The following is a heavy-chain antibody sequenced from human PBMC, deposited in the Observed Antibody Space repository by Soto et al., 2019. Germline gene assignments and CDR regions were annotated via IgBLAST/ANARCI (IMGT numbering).Heavy chain of an antibody. J-gene: IGHJ6*02. CDR1: GYTFTGYY. CDR2: INPNSGGT. D-gene: IGHD3-10*01. CDR3: AREKVTMVRGVIMAPSYYYYYGMDV. Sequence: ASVKVSCKASGYTFTGYYMHWVRQAPGQGLEWMGWINPNSGGTNYAQKFQGRVTMTRDTSISTAYMELSRLRSDDTAVYYCAREKVTMVRGVIMAPSYYYYYGMDVWGQGTTVTVSS. V-gene: IGHV1-2*02.